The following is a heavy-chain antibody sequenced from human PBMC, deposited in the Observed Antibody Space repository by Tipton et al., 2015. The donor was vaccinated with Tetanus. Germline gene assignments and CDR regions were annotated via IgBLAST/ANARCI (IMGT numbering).Heavy chain of an antibody. CDR3: ARDNYDSKDFSDY. CDR2: ISGSGGTT. CDR1: GFTFSNYA. J-gene: IGHJ4*02. Sequence: SLRLSCAASGFTFSNYAMSWVRQAPGKGLEWVSGISGSGGTTSYADSVKGRFTISRDNSKNTLYLQMNSLRVEDTGLYFCARDNYDSKDFSDYWGQGTLITVSS. V-gene: IGHV3-23*01. D-gene: IGHD3-3*01.